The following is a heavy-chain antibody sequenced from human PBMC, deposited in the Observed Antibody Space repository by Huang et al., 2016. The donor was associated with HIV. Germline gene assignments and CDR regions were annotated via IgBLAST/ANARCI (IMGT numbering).Heavy chain of an antibody. CDR2: VSSDGSNK. Sequence: QVQLVESGGGVVQPGRSLRLSCAASGFTFSSYAMPWVRQAPGKGLTWVAVVSSDGSNKYYADAVKGRFTISRDNSKNTLYLQMNSLRVEDTAVYCCARGPSRNYYYYMDVWGKGTTVTVSS. J-gene: IGHJ6*03. CDR3: ARGPSRNYYYYMDV. V-gene: IGHV3-30-3*01. CDR1: GFTFSSYA.